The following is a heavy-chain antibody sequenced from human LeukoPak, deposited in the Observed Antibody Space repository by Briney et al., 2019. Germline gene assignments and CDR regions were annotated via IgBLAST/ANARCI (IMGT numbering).Heavy chain of an antibody. CDR1: GFTFSSYS. V-gene: IGHV3-48*01. D-gene: IGHD3-10*01. J-gene: IGHJ3*02. Sequence: GGSLRLSCAASGFTFSSYSMNWVRQAPGKGLEWVSYISSSSSTIYYADSVKGRFTISRDNAKNSLYLQMNSLRAEDTAVYYCAKDRGSRAPDAFDIWGQGTMVTVSS. CDR2: ISSSSSTI. CDR3: AKDRGSRAPDAFDI.